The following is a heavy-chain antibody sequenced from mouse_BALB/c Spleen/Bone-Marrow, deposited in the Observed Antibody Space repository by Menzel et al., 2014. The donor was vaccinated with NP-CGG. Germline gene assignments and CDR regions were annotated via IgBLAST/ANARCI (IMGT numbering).Heavy chain of an antibody. D-gene: IGHD2-3*01. V-gene: IGHV1-7*01. J-gene: IGHJ3*01. Sequence: VKLVESGAELAKPGASVKMSCKASGYTFXSYWMHWVKQRPGQGLEWIGYIYPSTGYTEHNQKFKGKAIMTADKSSSTAYMQLSSLTSEDSAVYYCARDGYAYWGQGTLVTVSA. CDR2: IYPSTGYT. CDR3: ARDGYAY. CDR1: GYTFXSYW.